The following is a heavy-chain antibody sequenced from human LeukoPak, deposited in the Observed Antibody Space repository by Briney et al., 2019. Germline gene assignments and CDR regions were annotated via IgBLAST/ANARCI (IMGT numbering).Heavy chain of an antibody. D-gene: IGHD3-22*01. CDR3: AKDRGQNYYDSSGYRGYYYYYGMDV. CDR1: GFTFSSYA. CDR2: TSGSGGST. Sequence: GGSLRLSCAASGFTFSSYAMSWVRQAPGKGLEWVSATSGSGGSTYYADSVKGRFTISRDNSKNTLYLQMNSLRAEDTAVYYCAKDRGQNYYDSSGYRGYYYYYGMDVWGQGTTVTVSS. V-gene: IGHV3-23*01. J-gene: IGHJ6*02.